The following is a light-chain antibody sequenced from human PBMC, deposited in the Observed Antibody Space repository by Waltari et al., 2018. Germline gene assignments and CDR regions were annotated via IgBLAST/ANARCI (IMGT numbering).Light chain of an antibody. CDR3: QAWDTSTAVV. CDR1: EFNTTF. V-gene: IGLV3-1*01. CDR2: QDT. J-gene: IGLJ3*02. Sequence: SYDLTQPPSVSVSPGPTASLTCSGHEFNTTFVSWYQQKPGQTPVLVIYQDTKRPSGIPERFSGSTSGNIATLTISGTQAMDEADYYCQAWDTSTAVVFGGGTKLTVL.